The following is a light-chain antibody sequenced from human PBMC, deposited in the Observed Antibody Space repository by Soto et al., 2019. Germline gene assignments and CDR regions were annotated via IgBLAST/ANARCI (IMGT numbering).Light chain of an antibody. V-gene: IGKV3-11*01. CDR3: QQRSDWPST. CDR1: QSVSSY. Sequence: EIVLTQSPATLSLSPGERATLSCRASQSVSSYLVWYQQKPGQVPRLLLYDASNRATGIPARFGGSGSGTDFTLTISSLEPEDSAVYYCQQRSDWPSTFGGGTKVEIK. J-gene: IGKJ4*01. CDR2: DAS.